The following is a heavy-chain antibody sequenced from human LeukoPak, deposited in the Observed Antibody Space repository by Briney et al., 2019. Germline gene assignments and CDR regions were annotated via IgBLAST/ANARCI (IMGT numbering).Heavy chain of an antibody. J-gene: IGHJ6*03. CDR2: INPNSGGT. Sequence: ASVKVSCKASGYTFTGYYMHWVRQAPGQGLEWMGWINPNSGGTNYAQKFQGRVTMTRDTSISTAYMELSRLRSDDTAVYYCAREGPGGGFVATIFYYYYYMDVWGKGTTVTVSS. CDR1: GYTFTGYY. D-gene: IGHD5-12*01. CDR3: AREGPGGGFVATIFYYYYYMDV. V-gene: IGHV1-2*02.